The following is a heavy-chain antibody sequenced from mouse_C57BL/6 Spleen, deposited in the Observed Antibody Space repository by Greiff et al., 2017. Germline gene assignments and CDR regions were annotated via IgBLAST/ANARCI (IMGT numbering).Heavy chain of an antibody. V-gene: IGHV3-6*01. D-gene: IGHD4-1*01. CDR1: GYSITSGYY. CDR2: ISYDGSN. J-gene: IGHJ2*01. Sequence: VQLKESGPALVKPSQSLSLTCSVTGYSITSGYYWNWIRQFPGNKLEWMGYISYDGSNNYNPSLKNRISITRDTSKNQFFLKLNSVTTEDTATYYCAREELGFDYWGQGTTLTVSS. CDR3: AREELGFDY.